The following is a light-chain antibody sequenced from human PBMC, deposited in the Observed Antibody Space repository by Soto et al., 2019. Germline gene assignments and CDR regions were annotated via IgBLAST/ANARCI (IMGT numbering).Light chain of an antibody. Sequence: RVMTQSPATLSVSPGERATLSCRASQSVSSNLAWYQQKPGQAPRLLIYGASTRATGIPARFSGSGSGTEFTLTISSLQSEDFAVYYCPQYNNWPRTFGQGTKVDI. J-gene: IGKJ1*01. CDR1: QSVSSN. V-gene: IGKV3-15*01. CDR3: PQYNNWPRT. CDR2: GAS.